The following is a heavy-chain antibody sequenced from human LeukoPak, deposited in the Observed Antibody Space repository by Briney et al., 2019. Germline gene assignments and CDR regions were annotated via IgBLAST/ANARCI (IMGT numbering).Heavy chain of an antibody. Sequence: SETLSLTCTVSGGSISSYYWSWIRQPPGKGLEWIGYIYYSGSTNYNPSLKSRVTISVDTSKNQFSLKLSSVTAADTAVYYCARDRDNWNYGYYFDYWGQGTLVTVSS. CDR3: ARDRDNWNYGYYFDY. CDR1: GGSISSYY. D-gene: IGHD1-7*01. V-gene: IGHV4-59*12. J-gene: IGHJ4*02. CDR2: IYYSGST.